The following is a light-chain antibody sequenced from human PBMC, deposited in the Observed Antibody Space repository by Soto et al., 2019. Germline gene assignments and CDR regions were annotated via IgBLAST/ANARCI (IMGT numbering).Light chain of an antibody. CDR1: QSISSW. Sequence: DIPMTQSPSTLSASVGDRVTITCRASQSISSWLAWYQQKPGKAPKLLIYKASSLESGVPSRFSGSGSGTEFTLTISSLQPDDFATYYCQQYNSPWTCGQGTKVEIK. J-gene: IGKJ1*01. CDR2: KAS. V-gene: IGKV1-5*03. CDR3: QQYNSPWT.